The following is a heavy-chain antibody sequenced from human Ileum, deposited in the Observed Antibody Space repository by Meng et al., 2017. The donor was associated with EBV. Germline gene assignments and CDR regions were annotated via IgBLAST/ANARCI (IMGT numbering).Heavy chain of an antibody. CDR3: ARVERGVKFDK. Sequence: QVQLLQAGAEVKKPGASVKLSFKASGYTVSNYAIHWVRQAPGQRPEWMGWINADNGNTKYSQKFQGRVTITRNTPASTVYMDVRSLRSEDTAVYFCARVERGVKFDKWGQGTLVTVSS. CDR1: GYTVSNYA. V-gene: IGHV1-3*01. J-gene: IGHJ4*01. D-gene: IGHD2-21*01. CDR2: INADNGNT.